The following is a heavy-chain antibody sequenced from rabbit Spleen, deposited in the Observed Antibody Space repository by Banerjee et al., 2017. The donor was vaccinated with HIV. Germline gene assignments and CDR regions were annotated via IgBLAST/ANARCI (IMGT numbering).Heavy chain of an antibody. D-gene: IGHD1-1*01. V-gene: IGHV1S40*01. J-gene: IGHJ6*01. Sequence: QSLEESGGDLVKPGASLTLTCTASGVSFSGSSYICWVRQAPGKGLEWIACIETGSSDFTYYASWAKGRFTISKTSSTTVTLQVTSLTGADTATYFCARDTSSSFSSYGMDLWGQGTLVTVS. CDR1: GVSFSGSSY. CDR3: ARDTSSSFSSYGMDL. CDR2: IETGSSDFT.